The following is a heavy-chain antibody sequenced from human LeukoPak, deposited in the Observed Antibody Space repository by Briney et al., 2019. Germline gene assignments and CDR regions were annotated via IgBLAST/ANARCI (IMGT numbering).Heavy chain of an antibody. V-gene: IGHV3-30*18. J-gene: IGHJ4*02. CDR3: AKDDRRVRLSYVLDH. CDR1: GFTFSSYG. CDR2: ISYDGSNK. Sequence: PGGSLRLSCAASGFTFSSYGMHWVRQAPGKGLEWVAVISYDGSNKYYADSVKGRFTISRDNSKNTLYLQMNSLRAEDTAVYYCAKDDRRVRLSYVLDHWGQGSLVSVSS. D-gene: IGHD3-10*01.